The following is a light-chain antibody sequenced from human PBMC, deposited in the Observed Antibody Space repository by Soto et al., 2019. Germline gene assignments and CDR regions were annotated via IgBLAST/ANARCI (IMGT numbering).Light chain of an antibody. V-gene: IGKV3-15*01. Sequence: EIVLTQSPATLSVSPGERATLSCRASQSVGNNFAWYQQKPGQAPRLLIFATSTRSTGVPDRFSGSGSGTEFTLTISSLQSEDFAVYYCQQYGDWPLTFGVGAKVEIE. J-gene: IGKJ4*01. CDR3: QQYGDWPLT. CDR1: QSVGNN. CDR2: ATS.